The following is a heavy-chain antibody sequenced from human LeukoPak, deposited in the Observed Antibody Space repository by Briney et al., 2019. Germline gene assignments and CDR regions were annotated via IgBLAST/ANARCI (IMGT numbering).Heavy chain of an antibody. V-gene: IGHV3-23*01. Sequence: GGSRRPSCAASGFTFSSYAMSWVRQAPGKGLEWVSAISGSGGSTYYADSVKGRFTISRDNSKNTLYLQMNSLRAEDTAVYYCAKLLMILNWFDPWGQGTLVTVSS. D-gene: IGHD3-22*01. J-gene: IGHJ5*02. CDR1: GFTFSSYA. CDR3: AKLLMILNWFDP. CDR2: ISGSGGST.